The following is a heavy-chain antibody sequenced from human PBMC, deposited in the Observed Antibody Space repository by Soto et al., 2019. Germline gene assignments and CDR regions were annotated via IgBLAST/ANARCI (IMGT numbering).Heavy chain of an antibody. V-gene: IGHV4-59*01. CDR3: ARKGAAASYAHYYIDV. CDR1: GGSISPYY. J-gene: IGHJ6*03. CDR2: VHYSGNT. D-gene: IGHD6-25*01. Sequence: QVQLQESGPGLVKPSETLSLTCTVSGGSISPYYWSWIRQPPGKGLEWIGYVHYSGNTNYNPSLESRVTISVDSSRNRFSLNLTSATAADTAVYYCARKGAAASYAHYYIDVWGRGTAVTVSS.